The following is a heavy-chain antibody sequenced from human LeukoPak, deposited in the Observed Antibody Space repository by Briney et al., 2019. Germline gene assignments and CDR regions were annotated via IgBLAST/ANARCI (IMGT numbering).Heavy chain of an antibody. D-gene: IGHD2-15*01. Sequence: SETLSLTCTVSGGSISSSSYYWGWIRQPPGKGLEWIGSIYYSGSTYYNPSLKSRVTISVDTSKNQFSLKLSSVTAADTAVYYCARVSFGYCSGGSCYPGRALDVWGQGTMVTVSS. CDR3: ARVSFGYCSGGSCYPGRALDV. V-gene: IGHV4-39*01. CDR1: GGSISSSSYY. CDR2: IYYSGST. J-gene: IGHJ3*01.